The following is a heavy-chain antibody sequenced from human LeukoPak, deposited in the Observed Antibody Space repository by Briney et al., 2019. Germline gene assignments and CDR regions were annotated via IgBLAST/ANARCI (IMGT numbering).Heavy chain of an antibody. CDR1: GFTFSDYY. Sequence: GGSLRLSCAASGFTFSDYYMSWIRQAPGKGLEWVSYISSSSSYTNYADSVKGRFTISRDNAKNSLYLQMNSLRAEDTALYYCARESIAARPSGVYYYYGMDVWGQGTTVTVSS. D-gene: IGHD6-6*01. CDR3: ARESIAARPSGVYYYYGMDV. J-gene: IGHJ6*02. CDR2: ISSSSSYT. V-gene: IGHV3-11*06.